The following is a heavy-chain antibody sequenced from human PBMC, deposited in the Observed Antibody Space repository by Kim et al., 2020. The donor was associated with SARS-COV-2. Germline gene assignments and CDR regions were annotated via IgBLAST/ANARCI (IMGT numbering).Heavy chain of an antibody. CDR2: IYTTESP. D-gene: IGHD3-16*01. CDR1: GASISTYY. J-gene: IGHJ4*02. CDR3: ARALGGYYFDY. Sequence: SETLSLTCSVSGASISTYYWSLIRQPAGKGLEWIGRIYTTESPNYNPSLKSRVTMSLDTSKNQFSLKLNSVTAADTAVYYCARALGGYYFDYWGQGTLVT. V-gene: IGHV4-4*07.